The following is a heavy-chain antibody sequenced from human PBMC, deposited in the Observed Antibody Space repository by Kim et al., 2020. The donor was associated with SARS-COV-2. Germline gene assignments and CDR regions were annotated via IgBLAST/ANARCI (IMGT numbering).Heavy chain of an antibody. CDR3: AKDLSWTLVGETPTDD. V-gene: IGHV3-23*01. J-gene: IGHJ4*02. CDR1: GFTFSSYA. CDR2: ISRSGGTT. Sequence: GGSLRLSCAASGFTFSSYAMSWVRQAPGKGLEWVSAISRSGGTTYYADSVKGRFTISRDNSNNTVNLQMNSLRAEDTAVYYCAKDLSWTLVGETPTDDWGQGTLVTVSS. D-gene: IGHD2-2*01.